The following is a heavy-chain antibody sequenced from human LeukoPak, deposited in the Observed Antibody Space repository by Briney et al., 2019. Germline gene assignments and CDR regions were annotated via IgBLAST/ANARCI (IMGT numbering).Heavy chain of an antibody. CDR2: IWYDGSNK. J-gene: IGHJ6*02. CDR1: GFTFSSYG. Sequence: GRSLRLSCAASGFTFSSYGMHWVRQAPGKGLEWVAVIWYDGSNKYYADSVKGRFTISRDNSKNTLYLQMNSLRAEDTAVYYCARDPSYLNYYGSGSYFYYYYGMDVWGQGTTVTVSS. CDR3: ARDPSYLNYYGSGSYFYYYYGMDV. V-gene: IGHV3-33*01. D-gene: IGHD3-10*01.